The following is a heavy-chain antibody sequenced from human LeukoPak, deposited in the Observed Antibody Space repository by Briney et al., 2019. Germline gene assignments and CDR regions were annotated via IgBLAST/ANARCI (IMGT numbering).Heavy chain of an antibody. CDR3: ATASWREGHGGAFDI. Sequence: ASVKVSCKASGGTFSSYAISWVRQAPGQGLEWMGGIIPIFGTANYAQKFQGRVTITADESTSTAYMELSSLRSEDTAVYYCATASWREGHGGAFDIWGQGTMVTVSS. CDR2: IIPIFGTA. J-gene: IGHJ3*02. D-gene: IGHD6-13*01. V-gene: IGHV1-69*13. CDR1: GGTFSSYA.